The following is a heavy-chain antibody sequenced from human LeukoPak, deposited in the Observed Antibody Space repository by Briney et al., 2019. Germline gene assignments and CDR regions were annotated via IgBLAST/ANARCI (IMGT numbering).Heavy chain of an antibody. V-gene: IGHV3-23*01. D-gene: IGHD5-18*01. CDR2: ISGSGGST. J-gene: IGHJ4*02. Sequence: PSETLSLTCTVSGGSISSYYWSWVRQAPGKGLEWVSAISGSGGSTYYADSVKGRFTISRDNSKNTLYLQMNSLRAEDTAVYYCAKEGYGDYWGQGTLVTVSS. CDR1: GGSISSYY. CDR3: AKEGYGDY.